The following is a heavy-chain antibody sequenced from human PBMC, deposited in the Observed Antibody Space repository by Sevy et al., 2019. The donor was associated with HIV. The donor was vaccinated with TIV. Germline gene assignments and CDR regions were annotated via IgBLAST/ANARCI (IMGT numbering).Heavy chain of an antibody. CDR1: GYIFKVFF. Sequence: ASVKVSCKTSGYIFKVFFVHWVRLAPGQRPEWMGWIDPSTDNTNYAHNFQGRVTMTKDTSISTVYMELSSLRSDDTAFYFCVREGPMIAWRAFDSWGQGTLVTVSS. V-gene: IGHV1-2*02. J-gene: IGHJ5*01. CDR3: VREGPMIAWRAFDS. D-gene: IGHD2-21*01. CDR2: IDPSTDNT.